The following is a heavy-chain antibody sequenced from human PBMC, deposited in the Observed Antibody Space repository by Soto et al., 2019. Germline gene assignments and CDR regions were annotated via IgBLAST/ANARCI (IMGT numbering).Heavy chain of an antibody. CDR3: ARDYYDSSGFDY. D-gene: IGHD3-22*01. Sequence: VASVQVSCKASGGTFSRYAISWVRQAPGQGLEWMGGIIPIFGTANYAQKFQGRVTITADESTSTAYMELSSLRSEDTAVYYCARDYYDSSGFDYWGQGTLVTV. CDR2: IIPIFGTA. J-gene: IGHJ4*02. V-gene: IGHV1-69*13. CDR1: GGTFSRYA.